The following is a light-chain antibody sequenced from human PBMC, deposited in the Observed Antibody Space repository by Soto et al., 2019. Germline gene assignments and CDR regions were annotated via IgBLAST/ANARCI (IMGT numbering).Light chain of an antibody. Sequence: EIVMTQSPATLSVSPGERATLSCSASQSVSSNVAWYQQKPGQAPRLLIYGASTRATGIPARFSGSGSGTEFTLTISSLQSEDFAVYYCQQYNNWPPLTFGPGTKVDIK. CDR1: QSVSSN. CDR2: GAS. J-gene: IGKJ3*01. V-gene: IGKV3-15*01. CDR3: QQYNNWPPLT.